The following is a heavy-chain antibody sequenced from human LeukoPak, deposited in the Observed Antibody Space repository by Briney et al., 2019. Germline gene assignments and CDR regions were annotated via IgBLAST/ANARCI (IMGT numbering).Heavy chain of an antibody. CDR3: AKDPGYDILTGYYTPSLYFDY. CDR2: ISGSGGST. J-gene: IGHJ4*02. CDR1: GFTFSSYA. D-gene: IGHD3-9*01. V-gene: IGHV3-23*01. Sequence: GGSLRLSCAASGFTFSSYAMSWVRQAPGKGLEWVSAISGSGGSTYYADSVKGQFTISRDNSKNTLYLQMNSLRAEDTAVYYCAKDPGYDILTGYYTPSLYFDYWGQGTLVTVSS.